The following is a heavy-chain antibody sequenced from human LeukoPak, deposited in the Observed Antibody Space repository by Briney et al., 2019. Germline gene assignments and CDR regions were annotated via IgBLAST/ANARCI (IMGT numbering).Heavy chain of an antibody. CDR3: ARRGTAAGLPFDY. CDR2: ISWNSGSI. V-gene: IGHV3-9*01. D-gene: IGHD6-13*01. Sequence: GGSLRLSCAASGFTFSSYAMHWVRQAPGKGLEWVSGISWNSGSIGYADSVKGRFTISRDNAKNSLYLQMNSLRAEDTALYYCARRGTAAGLPFDYWGQGTLVTVSS. J-gene: IGHJ4*02. CDR1: GFTFSSYA.